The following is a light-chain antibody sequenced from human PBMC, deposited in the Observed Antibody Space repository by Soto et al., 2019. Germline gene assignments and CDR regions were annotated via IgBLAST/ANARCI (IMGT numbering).Light chain of an antibody. CDR2: GAS. J-gene: IGKJ2*01. Sequence: EIVLTQSPGTLSLSPGQRATLSCRAIQTVSTSYLAWYQHRPGQAPKLLIYGASHRATGIPDRFSGSGSGTDFTLTIGRLEPEDFAVYYCQQLAGSPAYTFGQGTKLEIK. CDR3: QQLAGSPAYT. V-gene: IGKV3-20*01. CDR1: QTVSTSY.